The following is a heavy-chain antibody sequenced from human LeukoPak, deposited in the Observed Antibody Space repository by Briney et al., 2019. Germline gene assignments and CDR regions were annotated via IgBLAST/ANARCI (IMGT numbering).Heavy chain of an antibody. V-gene: IGHV3-23*01. CDR3: AKDGIRWSHFDS. J-gene: IGHJ4*02. Sequence: TGGSLRLSCAASGFTFSSYAMGWVRQAPGKGLEWVSAISAGGGVTYYADSVEGRFTISRDDSKNTLYLQMNSLRAEDTAVYYCAKDGIRWSHFDSWGQGTLVTVSS. D-gene: IGHD4-23*01. CDR1: GFTFSSYA. CDR2: ISAGGGVT.